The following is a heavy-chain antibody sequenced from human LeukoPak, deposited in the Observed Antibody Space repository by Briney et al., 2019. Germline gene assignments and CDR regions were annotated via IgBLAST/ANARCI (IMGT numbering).Heavy chain of an antibody. CDR2: IYYTGST. V-gene: IGHV4-59*01. D-gene: IGHD6-19*01. Sequence: SETLSLTCTVSGGSISSYYWSWIRQPPGKGLEWIGYIYYTGSTNYNPSLRSRVTISVDTSKNQFSLTLSSVTAADTAVYYCARDWYRSGSTPDAFDFWGQGTTVTVSS. CDR3: ARDWYRSGSTPDAFDF. CDR1: GGSISSYY. J-gene: IGHJ3*01.